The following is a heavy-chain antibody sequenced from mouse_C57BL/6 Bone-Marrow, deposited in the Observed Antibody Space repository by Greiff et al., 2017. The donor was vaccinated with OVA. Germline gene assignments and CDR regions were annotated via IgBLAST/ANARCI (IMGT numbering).Heavy chain of an antibody. J-gene: IGHJ2*01. Sequence: QVQLKQPGAELVKPGASVKMSCKASGYTFTSYWITWVKQRPGQGLEWIGDIYPGSGSTNYNEKFKSKATLTVDTSSSTAYMQLSSLTSEDSAVYYCARRSGYLDYFDYWGQGTTLTVSS. D-gene: IGHD3-1*01. CDR1: GYTFTSYW. CDR2: IYPGSGST. V-gene: IGHV1-55*01. CDR3: ARRSGYLDYFDY.